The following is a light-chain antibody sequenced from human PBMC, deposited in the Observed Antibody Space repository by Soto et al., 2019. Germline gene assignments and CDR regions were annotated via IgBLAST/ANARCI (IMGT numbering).Light chain of an antibody. CDR3: SSYAGSNTV. Sequence: QSALTQPPSASGSPGQSVTISCTGTSSDVGGYNYVSWYQQHPGKAPKLMIYEVSKRPSGVPDRFSGSKSGNTASLTVSGLQAEDEADYYCSSYAGSNTVFVGGTKLTVL. J-gene: IGLJ2*01. CDR1: SSDVGGYNY. CDR2: EVS. V-gene: IGLV2-8*01.